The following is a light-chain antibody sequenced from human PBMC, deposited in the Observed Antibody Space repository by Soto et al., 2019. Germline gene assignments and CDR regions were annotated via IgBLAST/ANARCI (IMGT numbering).Light chain of an antibody. CDR3: TSYAGGNNV. CDR2: EVN. V-gene: IGLV2-8*01. Sequence: QSVLTQPPSASGSPGQSVTISCTGTSSDVGGYNYVSWYQQYPGKVPKLMIYEVNKRPSGVSDRFSGSKSGNTASLTVSGLQAEDEADYYCTSYAGGNNVFGTGTKVTVL. CDR1: SSDVGGYNY. J-gene: IGLJ1*01.